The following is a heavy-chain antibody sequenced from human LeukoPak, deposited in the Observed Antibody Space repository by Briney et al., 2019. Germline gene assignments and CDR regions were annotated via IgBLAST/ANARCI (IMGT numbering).Heavy chain of an antibody. CDR1: GGSISGSSCY. J-gene: IGHJ2*01. Sequence: SETLSLTCTVSGGSISGSSCYWSWIRQPAGKGLEWIGRIYSSGTTNYNPSLKSRVTMSIDTPKNQFSLKLTSVTAADTAVYYCARNEGYCSGGTCYYWNFDLWGRGTLVTVSS. CDR3: ARNEGYCSGGTCYYWNFDL. CDR2: IYSSGTT. V-gene: IGHV4-61*02. D-gene: IGHD2-15*01.